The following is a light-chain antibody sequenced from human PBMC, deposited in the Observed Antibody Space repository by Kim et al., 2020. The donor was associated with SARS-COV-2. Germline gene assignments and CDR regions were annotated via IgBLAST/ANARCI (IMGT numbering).Light chain of an antibody. CDR2: QDS. CDR3: QAWDSSTAV. Sequence: VSPGQTADITCSGDKLGDKYACWYQQKPGQSPVLVIYQDSKRPSGIPERFSGSNSGNTATLTISGTQAMDEADYYCQAWDSSTAVFGGGTQLTVL. V-gene: IGLV3-1*01. CDR1: KLGDKY. J-gene: IGLJ3*02.